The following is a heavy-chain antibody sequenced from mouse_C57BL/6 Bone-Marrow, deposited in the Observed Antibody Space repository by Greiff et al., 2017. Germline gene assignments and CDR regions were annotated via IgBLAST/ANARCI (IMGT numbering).Heavy chain of an antibody. Sequence: DVMLVESGGGLVQPGGSLKLSCAASGFTFSDYYMYWVRQTPEKRLEWVAYISNGGGSTYYPDTVKGRFTISRDNAKNTLYLQMSRLKSEDTAMYYCARHDYGGLDYWGQGTTLTVSS. D-gene: IGHD2-4*01. CDR2: ISNGGGST. J-gene: IGHJ2*01. CDR1: GFTFSDYY. V-gene: IGHV5-12*01. CDR3: ARHDYGGLDY.